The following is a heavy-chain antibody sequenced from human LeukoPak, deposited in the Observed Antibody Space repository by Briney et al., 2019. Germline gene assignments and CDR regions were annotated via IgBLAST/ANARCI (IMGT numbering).Heavy chain of an antibody. V-gene: IGHV3-30*18. CDR3: AKDSDG. Sequence: GRSLRLSCAASGFTFSSYVMHWVRQAPGKGLEWVAVISYDGSNKYYADSVKGRFTISRDNSKNTLYLQMNSLRAEDTAVYYCAKDSDGWGQGTLVTVSS. CDR1: GFTFSSYV. J-gene: IGHJ4*02. D-gene: IGHD4-17*01. CDR2: ISYDGSNK.